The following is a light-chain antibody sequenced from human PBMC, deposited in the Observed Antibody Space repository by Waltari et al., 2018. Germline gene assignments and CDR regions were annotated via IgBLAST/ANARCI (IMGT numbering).Light chain of an antibody. J-gene: IGKJ1*01. CDR1: QSFPRY. CDR2: DAS. CDR3: QHYVRLPVT. Sequence: EIVLTQSPGTLSLSPGDRATLSCRASQSFPRYLAWYQHKPGQAPRLLIYDASTRAAGIADRFSGSGFGTDFTLTISRLEPEDSAVYYCQHYVRLPVTFGQGTKVEIK. V-gene: IGKV3-20*01.